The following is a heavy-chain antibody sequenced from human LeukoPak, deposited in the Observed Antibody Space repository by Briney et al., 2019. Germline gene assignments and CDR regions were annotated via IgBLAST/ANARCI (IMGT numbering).Heavy chain of an antibody. V-gene: IGHV4-59*01. Sequence: SETLSLTCAVSGGSITSYFWSWIRQPPGKGLEWIGYFYDSGSTKYNPSLKSRVTISVDTSKNQFSLKLNSVTAADTAVYYCAREREYYHDSSGYYSDAFDIWGQGTMVTVSS. CDR3: AREREYYHDSSGYYSDAFDI. CDR2: FYDSGST. D-gene: IGHD3-22*01. J-gene: IGHJ3*02. CDR1: GGSITSYF.